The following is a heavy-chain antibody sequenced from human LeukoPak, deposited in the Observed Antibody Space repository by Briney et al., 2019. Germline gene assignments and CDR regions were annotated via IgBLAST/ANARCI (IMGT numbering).Heavy chain of an antibody. J-gene: IGHJ4*02. D-gene: IGHD2-15*01. V-gene: IGHV3-43*01. Sequence: GGSLRLSCAASGFTFDDYTMHWVRQAPGKGLEWISLISWDGGTTDYADSVKGRFTISRDNSQNSLYLQMDGLRTEDTALYYCAKDWVAADWGQGTLVTVSA. CDR1: GFTFDDYT. CDR2: ISWDGGTT. CDR3: AKDWVAAD.